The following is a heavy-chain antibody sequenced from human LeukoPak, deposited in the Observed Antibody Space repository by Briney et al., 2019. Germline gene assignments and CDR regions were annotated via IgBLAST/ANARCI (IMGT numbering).Heavy chain of an antibody. J-gene: IGHJ4*02. CDR2: IKTKTDGGTA. CDR3: SAYDRMAY. D-gene: IGHD5-12*01. V-gene: IGHV3-15*01. CDR1: GFTFSNAY. Sequence: GGSLRLSCAASGFTFSNAYMTWVRQAPGKGLEWVGHIKTKTDGGTADYAAPVKGRFTISRDDSKNTLYLQMNSLKTEDTAVYYCSAYDRMAYWGQETLVTVSS.